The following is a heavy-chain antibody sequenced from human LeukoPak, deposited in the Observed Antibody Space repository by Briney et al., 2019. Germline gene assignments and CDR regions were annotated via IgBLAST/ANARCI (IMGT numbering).Heavy chain of an antibody. CDR2: VYHSGGA. CDR1: GDSISNNNW. Sequence: PSETLSLTCVVSGDSISNNNWWSWVRQSPGKGLEWIGEVYHSGGANYNPSLKSRVTMSVDRSKNQFSLKLSSVTAADTAVYYCARVSYCGGDCYAFDYWGQGTLVTVSS. D-gene: IGHD2-21*02. V-gene: IGHV4/OR15-8*01. CDR3: ARVSYCGGDCYAFDY. J-gene: IGHJ4*02.